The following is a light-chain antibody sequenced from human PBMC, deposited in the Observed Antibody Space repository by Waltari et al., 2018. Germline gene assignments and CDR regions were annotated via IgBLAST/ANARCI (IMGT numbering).Light chain of an antibody. CDR3: SSYTASPPHVV. J-gene: IGLJ2*01. CDR1: SSDVGGFNF. Sequence: QSALTQPASVSGSPGQSISISCTGISSDVGGFNFVSWYQQHPRKAPKLMIYDVFNRPSGVSTRFSGSKSDNAASLAISGLQAEDEAVYYCSSYTASPPHVVFGGGTKVTVL. V-gene: IGLV2-14*03. CDR2: DVF.